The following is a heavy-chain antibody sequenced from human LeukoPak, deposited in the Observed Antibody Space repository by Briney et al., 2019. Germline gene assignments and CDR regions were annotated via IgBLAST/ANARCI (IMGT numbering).Heavy chain of an antibody. D-gene: IGHD5-18*01. Sequence: GGSLRLSCAASGFTFSSYAMSWVRQAPGKGLEWVSVIYSGGSTYYADSVKGRFTISRDNSKNTLYLQMNSLRAEDTAVYYCARGHMVTSWFDPWGQGTLVTVSS. J-gene: IGHJ5*02. CDR1: GFTFSSYA. CDR2: IYSGGST. V-gene: IGHV3-53*01. CDR3: ARGHMVTSWFDP.